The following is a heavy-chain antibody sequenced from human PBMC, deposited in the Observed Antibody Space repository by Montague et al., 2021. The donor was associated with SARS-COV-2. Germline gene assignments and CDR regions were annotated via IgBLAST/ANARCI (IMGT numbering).Heavy chain of an antibody. CDR1: GGSISSSSYY. CDR3: AREVRYYYDSSVPGAFDI. CDR2: IYYSGST. Sequence: SETLSLTCTVSGGSISSSSYYWGWIRQPPGKGLEWIGSIYYSGSTYYNPSLKSRVTISVDTSKNQFSLKLSSVTAADTAVYYCAREVRYYYDSSVPGAFDIWGQGTMVTVSS. D-gene: IGHD3-22*01. V-gene: IGHV4-39*07. J-gene: IGHJ3*02.